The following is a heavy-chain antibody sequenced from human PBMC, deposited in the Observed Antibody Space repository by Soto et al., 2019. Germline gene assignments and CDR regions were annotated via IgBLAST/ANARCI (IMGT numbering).Heavy chain of an antibody. CDR1: GFTFSSYW. Sequence: GGSLRLSGAASGFTFSSYWMSWIRQAPGKGLEWVANIKQDGSEKYYVDSVKGRFTIPRDNAKNSLYLQMNSLRAEDTAVYYCARDGPSYYYDSSGYWEYFQHWGQGTLVTVSS. CDR2: IKQDGSEK. V-gene: IGHV3-7*03. J-gene: IGHJ1*01. D-gene: IGHD3-22*01. CDR3: ARDGPSYYYDSSGYWEYFQH.